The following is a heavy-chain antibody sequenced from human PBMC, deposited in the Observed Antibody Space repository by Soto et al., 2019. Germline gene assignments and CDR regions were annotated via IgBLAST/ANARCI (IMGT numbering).Heavy chain of an antibody. CDR3: AREDPPSLN. CDR1: GGSISSGDYY. J-gene: IGHJ4*02. D-gene: IGHD2-2*01. Sequence: PSETLSLTCTVSGGSISSGDYYWSWIRQPPGKGLEWIGYMYHSGSNYYNQSLKSRVNISIDRSKNQFSLKLSSVTAADTAVYYCAREDPPSLNWGQGTLVTVSS. V-gene: IGHV4-30-2*01. CDR2: MYHSGSN.